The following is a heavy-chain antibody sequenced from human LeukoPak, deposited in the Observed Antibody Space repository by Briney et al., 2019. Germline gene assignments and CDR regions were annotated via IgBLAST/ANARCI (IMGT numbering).Heavy chain of an antibody. Sequence: GGSLRLSCAASGFTVSGNYMSWVRQAPGKGLEWVSTIYSGGSTYYADSVKGRFTISRDISKNTLYLQMNSLRGEDTAVYYCARNGYTSGWYRNWGQGTLVTVSS. CDR3: ARNGYTSGWYRN. CDR2: IYSGGST. J-gene: IGHJ4*02. V-gene: IGHV3-53*01. D-gene: IGHD6-19*01. CDR1: GFTVSGNY.